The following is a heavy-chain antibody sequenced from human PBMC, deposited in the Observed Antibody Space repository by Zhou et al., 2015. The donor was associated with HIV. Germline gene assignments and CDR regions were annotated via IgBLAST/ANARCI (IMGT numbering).Heavy chain of an antibody. CDR1: GFTVSSNY. V-gene: IGHV3-21*01. J-gene: IGHJ6*02. CDR3: ARGRFLADYGMDV. CDR2: ISSRSSSI. Sequence: EVQLVESGGGLIQPGGSLRLSCAASGFTVSSNYMSWVRQAPGKGLEWVSSISSRSSSIYHADSVKGRFTISRDNAKNSLYLQMNSLRVEDTAVYYCARGRFLADYGMDVWGQGP. D-gene: IGHD3-3*01.